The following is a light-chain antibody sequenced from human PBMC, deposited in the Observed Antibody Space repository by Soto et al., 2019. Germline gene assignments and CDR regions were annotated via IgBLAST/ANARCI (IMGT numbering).Light chain of an antibody. J-gene: IGKJ1*01. CDR3: QHYNSYSDA. Sequence: DIQMTQSPATLCGSVGDRVTITCRASQTISSWLAWYQQKPGKAPKLLIYKASTLKSGVPSRFSGSGSGTEFTLTISSLQPDDFATYYCQHYNSYSDAFGQGTKVDIK. CDR1: QTISSW. V-gene: IGKV1-5*03. CDR2: KAS.